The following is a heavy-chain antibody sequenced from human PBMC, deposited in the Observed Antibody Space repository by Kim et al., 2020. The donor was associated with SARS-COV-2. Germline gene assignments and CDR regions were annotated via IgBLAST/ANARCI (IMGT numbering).Heavy chain of an antibody. CDR2: IYYSGST. CDR3: ARDGATLRAGMDV. D-gene: IGHD3-16*01. J-gene: IGHJ6*02. Sequence: SETLSLTCTVSGGSISSGGYYWSWIRQHPGKGLEWIGYIYYSGSTYYNPSLKSRVTISVDTSKNQFSLKLSSVTAADTAVYYCARDGATLRAGMDVWGQGTTVTVSS. V-gene: IGHV4-31*03. CDR1: GGSISSGGYY.